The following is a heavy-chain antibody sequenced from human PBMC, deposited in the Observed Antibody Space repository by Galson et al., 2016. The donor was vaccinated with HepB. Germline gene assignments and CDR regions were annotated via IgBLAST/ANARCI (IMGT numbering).Heavy chain of an antibody. D-gene: IGHD3-16*01. CDR1: GYNFITYG. V-gene: IGHV1-3*01. CDR3: VRDEVPGPYYFEY. Sequence: SVKVSCKASGYNFITYGMHWVRQAPGQRLEWMGWINAGNGDTIYAQKFQGRVTFTRDTSTNTVYLDLSSLTSEETAIYYCVRDEVPGPYYFEYWGQGILVTVSS. CDR2: INAGNGDT. J-gene: IGHJ4*02.